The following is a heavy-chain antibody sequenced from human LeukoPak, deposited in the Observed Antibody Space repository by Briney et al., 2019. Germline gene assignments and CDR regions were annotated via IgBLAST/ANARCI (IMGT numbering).Heavy chain of an antibody. CDR1: GFTFSNYW. D-gene: IGHD7-27*01. J-gene: IGHJ5*02. CDR3: AAGGPTWADP. Sequence: GGSLRLSCAASGFTFSNYWMHWVRQAPGKGLVWVSRITSDGRSTGYADSVKGRFTMSRDNAKNTLFPQMNSLRAEDTAVYYCAAGGPTWADPWGQGTLVTVSS. V-gene: IGHV3-74*01. CDR2: ITSDGRST.